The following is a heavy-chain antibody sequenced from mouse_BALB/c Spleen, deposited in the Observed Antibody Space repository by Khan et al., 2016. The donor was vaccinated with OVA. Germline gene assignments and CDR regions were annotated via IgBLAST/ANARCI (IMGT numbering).Heavy chain of an antibody. CDR2: ISPGSGSA. CDR1: GYTFTSYW. J-gene: IGHJ4*01. D-gene: IGHD1-1*01. CDR3: ARSNYYGSSLYALDY. V-gene: IGHV1S41*01. Sequence: DLVKPGASVKLSCKASGYTFTSYWINWIKQRPGQGLEWIGHISPGSGSAYYNELFKGKATLTVDTSSSTAYFLLNSLSSEDSAVXFCARSNYYGSSLYALDYWGQGTSVTVSS.